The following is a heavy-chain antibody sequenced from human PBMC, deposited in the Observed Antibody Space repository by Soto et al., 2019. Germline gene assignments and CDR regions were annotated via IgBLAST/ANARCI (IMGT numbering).Heavy chain of an antibody. CDR1: GGSVSSGSYY. J-gene: IGHJ4*02. CDR2: IYYSGST. V-gene: IGHV4-61*01. CDR3: ARVRDKYDSLTGYYSVGPCSFDY. D-gene: IGHD3-9*01. Sequence: SETLSLTCTVSGGSVSSGSYYWSWIRQPPGKGLEWIGYIYYSGSTNYNPSLKSRVTISVDTSKNQFSLKLSSVTAADTAVYYCARVRDKYDSLTGYYSVGPCSFDYWGQGTLVTVLS.